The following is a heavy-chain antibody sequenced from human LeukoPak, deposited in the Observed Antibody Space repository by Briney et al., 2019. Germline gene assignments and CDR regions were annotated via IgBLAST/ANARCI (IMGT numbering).Heavy chain of an antibody. D-gene: IGHD3-16*01. J-gene: IGHJ3*02. CDR2: IRYDGSNK. Sequence: GGSLRLSCAASGFTFSSYGMHWVRQAPGKWLEWVAFIRYDGSNKYYADSVKGRFTISRDNSKNTLYLQMNSLRAEDTAVYYCASPGGRSRVSDAFDIWGQGTMVTVSS. V-gene: IGHV3-30*02. CDR3: ASPGGRSRVSDAFDI. CDR1: GFTFSSYG.